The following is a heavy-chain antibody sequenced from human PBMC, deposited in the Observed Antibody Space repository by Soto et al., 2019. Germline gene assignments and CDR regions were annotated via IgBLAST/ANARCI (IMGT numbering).Heavy chain of an antibody. Sequence: QVQLVESGGGVIQPGRSLRLSCAVSGFTFSSYAMHWVRRAPGKGLEWVTVISYDGNNKYYADSVKGRFTISRDNSKNTLYLQMDSLRGEDTAGFYCGGGLAVAGSGPDYWGQGTLVTVSS. J-gene: IGHJ4*02. CDR1: GFTFSSYA. CDR3: GGGLAVAGSGPDY. D-gene: IGHD6-19*01. V-gene: IGHV3-30-3*01. CDR2: ISYDGNNK.